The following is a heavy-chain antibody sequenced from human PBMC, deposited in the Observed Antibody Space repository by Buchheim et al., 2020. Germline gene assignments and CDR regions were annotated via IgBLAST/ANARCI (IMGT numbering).Heavy chain of an antibody. CDR2: IASNVNII. CDR1: GFAFSNYE. Sequence: EVQLVESGGGLVQPGGSLRLSCAASGFAFSNYEMSWVRQTPGRGLEWISYIASNVNIIYYADSVKGRFTIFRDNAKNSLYLQMNSLRGEDTAVYYCVRRGAMVDYWGQGTL. J-gene: IGHJ4*02. D-gene: IGHD1-26*01. CDR3: VRRGAMVDY. V-gene: IGHV3-48*03.